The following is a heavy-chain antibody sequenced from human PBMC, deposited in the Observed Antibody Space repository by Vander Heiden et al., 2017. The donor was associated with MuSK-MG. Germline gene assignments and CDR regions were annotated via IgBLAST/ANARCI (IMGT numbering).Heavy chain of an antibody. J-gene: IGHJ4*02. CDR1: GGSIRSSSYY. D-gene: IGHD2-15*01. CDR2: IYYSGST. CDR3: ARHAGYCSGGSCYMYYFDY. Sequence: QLQLQDSGPGLVKPSETLSLTCTVSGGSIRSSSYYSGWIRQPPGKGLEWIGRIYYSGSTYYNPSLKSRVTISVDTSKNQFSLKLSSVTAADTAVYYCARHAGYCSGGSCYMYYFDYWGQGTLVTVSS. V-gene: IGHV4-39*01.